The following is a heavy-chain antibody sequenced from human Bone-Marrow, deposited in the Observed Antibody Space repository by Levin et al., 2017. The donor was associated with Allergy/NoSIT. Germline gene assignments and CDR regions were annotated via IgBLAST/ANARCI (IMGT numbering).Heavy chain of an antibody. D-gene: IGHD3-16*02. V-gene: IGHV3-11*01. CDR2: ISSGANTI. J-gene: IGHJ4*02. CDR3: ARDSGYRDFDL. CDR1: GFTFSDYY. Sequence: NTGGSLRLSCAASGFTFSDYYLSWIRQAPGKGLEWISYISSGANTIFYADSVKDRFTISRDDAKKTLHLQMSGLRAEDTAVYYCARDSGYRDFDLWGQGSLVTVSS.